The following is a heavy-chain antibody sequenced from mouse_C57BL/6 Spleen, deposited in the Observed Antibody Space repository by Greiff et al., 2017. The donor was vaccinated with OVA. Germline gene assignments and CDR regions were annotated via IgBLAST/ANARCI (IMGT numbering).Heavy chain of an antibody. CDR2: IDPSDSFT. CDR1: GYSFTSYW. V-gene: IGHV1-69*01. CDR3: ARGNYGSSFFDY. D-gene: IGHD1-1*01. J-gene: IGHJ2*01. Sequence: VQLQPPGAVLVMPGASVTLSCTASGYSFTSYWLPWLKPRPGHGLEWIGEIDPSDSFTNYNQKFKGKSTVTVDKASSTAYMKRSSLTSEDAAGYYCARGNYGSSFFDYWGQGTTLTVSS.